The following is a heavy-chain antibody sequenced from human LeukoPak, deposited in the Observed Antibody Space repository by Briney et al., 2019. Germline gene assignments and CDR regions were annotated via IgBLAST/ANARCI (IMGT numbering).Heavy chain of an antibody. CDR3: ARDWGNDAPMDA. V-gene: IGHV3-66*01. CDR2: IYSGGST. J-gene: IGHJ6*02. D-gene: IGHD1-1*01. Sequence: GGSLRLSCAASGFTVSSNYMSWVRQAPGKGLEWVSDIYSGGSTYYADSVKGRFTISRDNSKNTVYLQMNSLRAEDTAVYYCARDWGNDAPMDAWGQGTAVTVSS. CDR1: GFTVSSNY.